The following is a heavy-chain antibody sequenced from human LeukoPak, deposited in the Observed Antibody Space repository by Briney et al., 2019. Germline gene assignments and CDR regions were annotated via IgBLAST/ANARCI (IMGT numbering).Heavy chain of an antibody. CDR1: GFTFSSYE. Sequence: PGGSLRLSCAASGFTFSSYEMNWVRQAPGKGLEWVSYISSSGSTIYYADSVKGRFTISRDNAKNSLCLQMNSLRAEDTAVYYCARGPPTGAFDIWGQGTMVTVSS. CDR2: ISSSGSTI. V-gene: IGHV3-48*03. CDR3: ARGPPTGAFDI. J-gene: IGHJ3*02.